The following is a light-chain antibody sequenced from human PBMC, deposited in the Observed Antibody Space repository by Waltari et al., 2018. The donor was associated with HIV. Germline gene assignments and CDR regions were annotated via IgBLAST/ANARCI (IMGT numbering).Light chain of an antibody. CDR3: GTWDNSLSAGV. Sequence: PPSVSAAPGQKVTISCSGSTSNIGKNYVSWYQQLPGTAPKLLIYDNNERPSGIPDRFSGSKSGTSATLGITGLQTGDEAAYYCGTWDNSLSAGVFGGGTKLTVL. CDR1: TSNIGKNY. V-gene: IGLV1-51*01. J-gene: IGLJ3*02. CDR2: DNN.